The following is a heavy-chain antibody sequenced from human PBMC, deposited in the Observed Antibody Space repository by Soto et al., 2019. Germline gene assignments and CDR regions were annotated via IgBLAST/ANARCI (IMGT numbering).Heavy chain of an antibody. CDR2: INHSGGV. Sequence: PSETLSLTCTVYGGSFSGYYWSWIRQSPGKGLEWIGEINHSGGVNYNPSLKSRVTISVDTSKSQFSLRLSSVTAADTAVYYCARAENDYGDYWVDYWGQGTLVTVSS. D-gene: IGHD4-17*01. V-gene: IGHV4-34*01. J-gene: IGHJ4*02. CDR3: ARAENDYGDYWVDY. CDR1: GGSFSGYY.